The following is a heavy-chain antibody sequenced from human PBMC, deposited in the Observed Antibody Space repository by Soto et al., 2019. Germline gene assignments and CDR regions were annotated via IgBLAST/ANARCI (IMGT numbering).Heavy chain of an antibody. CDR1: GYTFINYY. V-gene: IGHV1-46*01. Sequence: GASVKVSCKASGYTFINYYIHWVRQAPGQGLEWMGMINPSGGSTSYAQKFQGRVTMTSDTSTRTVYMGLSSLRSEDTAVYYCARNDKSGLDYWGQGTLVTVSS. CDR2: INPSGGST. CDR3: ARNDKSGLDY. J-gene: IGHJ4*02. D-gene: IGHD1-1*01.